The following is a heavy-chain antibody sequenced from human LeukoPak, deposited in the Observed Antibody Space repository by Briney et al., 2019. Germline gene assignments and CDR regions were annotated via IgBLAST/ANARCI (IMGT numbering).Heavy chain of an antibody. D-gene: IGHD3-3*01. J-gene: IGHJ6*02. Sequence: GGSLRLSCAASGFTFSSYAMHWVRQAPGKGLEWVAVISYDGSNKYYADSVKGRFTISRDNSKNTLYLQINSLRAEDTAVYYCGRSLNDYWSGYYRPDYYYYGMDVWGQGTTVTVSS. CDR1: GFTFSSYA. V-gene: IGHV3-30-3*01. CDR3: GRSLNDYWSGYYRPDYYYYGMDV. CDR2: ISYDGSNK.